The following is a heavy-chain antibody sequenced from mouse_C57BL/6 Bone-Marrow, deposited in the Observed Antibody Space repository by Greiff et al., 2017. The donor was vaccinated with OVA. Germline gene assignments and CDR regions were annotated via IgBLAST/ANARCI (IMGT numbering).Heavy chain of an antibody. CDR3: ARYYSSAY. V-gene: IGHV3-6*01. CDR1: GYSITSGYY. J-gene: IGHJ3*01. CDR2: ISYDGSN. Sequence: EVKLMESGPGLVKPSQSLSLTCSVTGYSITSGYYWNWIRQFPGNKLEWMGYISYDGSNNYNPSLKNRISITRDTSKNQFFLKLNSVTTEDTATYYCARYYSSAYWGQGTLVTVSA. D-gene: IGHD1-1*02.